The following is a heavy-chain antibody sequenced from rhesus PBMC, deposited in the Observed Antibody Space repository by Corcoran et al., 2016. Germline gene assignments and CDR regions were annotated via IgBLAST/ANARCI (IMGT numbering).Heavy chain of an antibody. D-gene: IGHD2-15*01. CDR1: GGSLRHSHY. V-gene: IGHV4S7*01. CDR2: IYGSSGST. J-gene: IGHJ4*01. CDR3: ARDLLDAVVDY. Sequence: QVQLQESGPGRVKPSATLSLTCAFSGGSLRHSHYWSWIRPPPGKGLEWIGNIYGSSGSTYYNPSLKSRVTISKDTSKNQFSLKLSSVTAADTAVYYCARDLLDAVVDYWGQGVLVTVSS.